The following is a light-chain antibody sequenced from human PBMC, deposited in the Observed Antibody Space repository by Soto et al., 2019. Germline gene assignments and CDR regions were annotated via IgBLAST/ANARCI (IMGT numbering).Light chain of an antibody. CDR1: SSDVGGYNY. J-gene: IGLJ1*01. Sequence: QSAXTQPASVSGSPGQSITISCTGTSSDVGGYNYVSWYQQHPVKAPKLMIYDVTNRPSGVSDRFSGSKSGNTASLTISGLQAGDEADYYCSSYTSSSTPYVFGTGTKVTVL. CDR3: SSYTSSSTPYV. CDR2: DVT. V-gene: IGLV2-14*01.